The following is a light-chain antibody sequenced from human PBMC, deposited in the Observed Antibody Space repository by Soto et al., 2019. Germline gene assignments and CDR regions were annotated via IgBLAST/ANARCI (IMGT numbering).Light chain of an antibody. CDR3: CSYTTTTSRV. CDR1: SSDVGHYNY. CDR2: DVS. V-gene: IGLV2-14*03. Sequence: QPVLTQPASVSGSPGQSITISCTGTSSDVGHYNYVSWYQQHPGNAPKLVIYDVSIRASGVSDRFSGSKSGNTASLTISGLQAEDEADYYCCSYTTTTSRVFGTGTKLTVL. J-gene: IGLJ1*01.